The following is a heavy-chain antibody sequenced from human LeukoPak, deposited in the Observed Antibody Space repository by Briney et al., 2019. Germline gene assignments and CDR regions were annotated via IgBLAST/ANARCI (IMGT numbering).Heavy chain of an antibody. D-gene: IGHD3-10*01. CDR3: ARGVRSWDEVKYGSGRRAVNFGY. CDR1: GYTFTSYG. J-gene: IGHJ4*02. Sequence: ASVKVSCKASGYTFTSYGISWVRQAPGQGLEWMGWISAYNGNTNYAQKLQGRVTMTTDTSTSTAYMELRSLRSDDTAVYYCARGVRSWDEVKYGSGRRAVNFGYWGQGTLVTVSS. V-gene: IGHV1-18*01. CDR2: ISAYNGNT.